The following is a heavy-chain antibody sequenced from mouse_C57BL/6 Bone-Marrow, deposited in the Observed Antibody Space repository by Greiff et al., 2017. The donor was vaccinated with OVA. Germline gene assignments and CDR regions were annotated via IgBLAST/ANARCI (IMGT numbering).Heavy chain of an antibody. CDR3: ARGELLDH. J-gene: IGHJ3*01. Sequence: QVQLKEPGAELAKPGASVKLSCKASGYTFPSYWMHWVNQRPGLGLEWLGYINPSSGYTKSNQKFKDKATLTADKSSSTAYMQLSSLTYEDSAVYYCARGELLDHWGQGTLVTVSA. CDR2: INPSSGYT. CDR1: GYTFPSYW. D-gene: IGHD4-1*01. V-gene: IGHV1-7*01.